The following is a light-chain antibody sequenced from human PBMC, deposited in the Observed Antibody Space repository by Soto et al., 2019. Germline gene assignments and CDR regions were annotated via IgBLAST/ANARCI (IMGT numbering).Light chain of an antibody. Sequence: EIVMTQSPATLSVSPGERATLSCRASHSVRSSLAWYQQKPGQAPRLLIHGASTRATGIPARFSGSGSETDFTLTISSLQSEDFAVYYCQQYDSWPPSYTFGQGTKLEIK. CDR1: HSVRSS. CDR2: GAS. V-gene: IGKV3-15*01. CDR3: QQYDSWPPSYT. J-gene: IGKJ2*01.